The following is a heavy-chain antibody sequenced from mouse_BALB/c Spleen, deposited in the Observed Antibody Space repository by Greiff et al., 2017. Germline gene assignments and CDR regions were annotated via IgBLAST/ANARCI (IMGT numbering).Heavy chain of an antibody. Sequence: EVKLQESGPGLVKPSQSLSLTCTVTGYSITSDYAWNWIRQFPGNKLEWMGYISYSGSTSYNPSLKSRISITRDTSKNQFFLQLNSVTTEDTATYYCARWLRGDAMDYWGQGTSVTVSS. D-gene: IGHD1-1*02. V-gene: IGHV3-2*02. CDR2: ISYSGST. J-gene: IGHJ4*01. CDR1: GYSITSDYA. CDR3: ARWLRGDAMDY.